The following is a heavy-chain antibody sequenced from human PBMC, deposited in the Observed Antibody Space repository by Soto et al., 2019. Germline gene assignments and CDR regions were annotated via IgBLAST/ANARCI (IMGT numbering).Heavy chain of an antibody. CDR1: GFTFSSYS. D-gene: IGHD3-9*01. Sequence: PGGSLRLSCAASGFTFSSYSMNWVRQAPGKGLEWVSYISSSSSTIYYADSVKGRFTISRDNAKNSLYLQMNSLRAEDTAVYYCAIEDYDILTGYFNAYWGQGTLVT. CDR2: ISSSSSTI. CDR3: AIEDYDILTGYFNAY. J-gene: IGHJ4*02. V-gene: IGHV3-48*01.